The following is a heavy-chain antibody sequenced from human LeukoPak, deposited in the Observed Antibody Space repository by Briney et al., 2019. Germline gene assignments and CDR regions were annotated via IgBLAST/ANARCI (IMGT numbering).Heavy chain of an antibody. D-gene: IGHD6-19*01. J-gene: IGHJ6*02. V-gene: IGHV1-8*01. CDR2: MNPNSGNT. CDR1: GYTFTSYD. CDR3: ARGLAVAGIDYYYYGMDV. Sequence: ASVKVSCKASGYTFTSYDINWVRQATGQGLEWMGWMNPNSGNTGYAQKFQGRVTMTRNTSISTAYMELSSLRSEDTAVYYCARGLAVAGIDYYYYGMDVWGQGTTVTVSS.